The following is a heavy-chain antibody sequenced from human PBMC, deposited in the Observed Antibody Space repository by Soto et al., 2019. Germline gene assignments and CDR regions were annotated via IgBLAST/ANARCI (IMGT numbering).Heavy chain of an antibody. Sequence: QVQLAESGGGVVQPGRSLRLSCAASGFTFSSYGMHWVRQAPGKGLEWVAVISYDGSNKYYADSVTGRFTLSRDNPKNTLYLQMDSLRAENTAGYYCAKDRYCSGGSCYYFVYWGQGTLVTVSS. D-gene: IGHD2-15*01. CDR2: ISYDGSNK. V-gene: IGHV3-30*18. J-gene: IGHJ4*02. CDR1: GFTFSSYG. CDR3: AKDRYCSGGSCYYFVY.